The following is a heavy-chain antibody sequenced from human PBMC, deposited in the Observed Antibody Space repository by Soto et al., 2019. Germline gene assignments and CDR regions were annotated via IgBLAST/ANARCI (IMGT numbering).Heavy chain of an antibody. Sequence: GGSLRLSCAASGFTFSSYSMNWVRQAPGKGLEWVSSISSSSSYIYYADSVKGRFTISRDNAKNSLYLQMNSLRAEDTAVYYCARDLLYSSSSVWFDPWGQGTLVTVSS. CDR2: ISSSSSYI. CDR3: ARDLLYSSSSVWFDP. D-gene: IGHD6-6*01. CDR1: GFTFSSYS. V-gene: IGHV3-21*01. J-gene: IGHJ5*02.